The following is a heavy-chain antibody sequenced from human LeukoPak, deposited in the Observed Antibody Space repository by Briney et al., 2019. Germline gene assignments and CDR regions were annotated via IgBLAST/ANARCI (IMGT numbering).Heavy chain of an antibody. V-gene: IGHV3-48*02. D-gene: IGHD4-11*01. Sequence: PGGSLRLSCVASGFIFSNYKMNWVRQAPGKGLEWVSHISGSTTTIYYADSVKGRFTISRDNGRNSLYLQMNSLRDEDTAVYYCARGRDFYSTDAFDIWGQGTMVTASS. J-gene: IGHJ3*02. CDR3: ARGRDFYSTDAFDI. CDR1: GFIFSNYK. CDR2: ISGSTTTI.